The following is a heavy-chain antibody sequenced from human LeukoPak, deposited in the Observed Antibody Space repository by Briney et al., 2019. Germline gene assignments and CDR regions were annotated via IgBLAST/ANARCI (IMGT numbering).Heavy chain of an antibody. CDR3: ARADYYGSGNYYTSDY. Sequence: GGSLRLSCAASGFTFSGYWMSWVRQAPGKGLEWVSYIRSSSSTMYYADSVKGRFTISRDNAKNSLYLQMNSLRAEDTAVYYCARADYYGSGNYYTSDYWGQGTLVTVSS. V-gene: IGHV3-48*01. CDR2: IRSSSSTM. J-gene: IGHJ4*02. CDR1: GFTFSGYW. D-gene: IGHD3-10*01.